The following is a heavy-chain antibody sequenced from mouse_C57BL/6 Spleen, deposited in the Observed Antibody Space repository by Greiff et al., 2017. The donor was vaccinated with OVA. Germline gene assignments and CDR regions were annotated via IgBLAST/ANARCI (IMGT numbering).Heavy chain of an antibody. CDR2: IYPGSGST. J-gene: IGHJ4*01. Sequence: VQLQQSGAELVKPGASVKMSCKASGYTFTSYWITWVKQRPGQGLEWIGDIYPGSGSTNYNEKFKSKATLTVDTSSSTAYMQLSSLTSEDSAVYYCARVDSSGYGAMDYWGQGTSVTVSS. V-gene: IGHV1-55*01. D-gene: IGHD3-2*02. CDR1: GYTFTSYW. CDR3: ARVDSSGYGAMDY.